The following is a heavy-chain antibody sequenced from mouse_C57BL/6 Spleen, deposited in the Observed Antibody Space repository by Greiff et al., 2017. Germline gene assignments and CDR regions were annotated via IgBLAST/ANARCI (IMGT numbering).Heavy chain of an antibody. J-gene: IGHJ1*03. D-gene: IGHD1-1*01. CDR3: ARNFPFYYGSSYGYFDV. CDR2: IWSGGST. V-gene: IGHV2-2*01. CDR1: GFSLTSYG. Sequence: QVQLQQSGPGLVQPSQSLFITCTVSGFSLTSYGVHWVRQSPGKGLEWLGVIWSGGSTDYNAAFISRLSISKDNSKSQVFFKMNSLQADDTAIYYCARNFPFYYGSSYGYFDVWGTGTTVTVSS.